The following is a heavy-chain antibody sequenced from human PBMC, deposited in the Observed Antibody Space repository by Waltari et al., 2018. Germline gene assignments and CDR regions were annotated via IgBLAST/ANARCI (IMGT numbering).Heavy chain of an antibody. CDR2: INPHTGRT. Sequence: VQLVQSGAEVEKPGASVQGSCKDSGYTLNDYFIHWVRQAPGQGLEWMGWINPHTGRTNYAQSFQGRVTMTRDTSTDTAYMELSWLKSDDTAMYYCSRENYYESGASDAFDVWGHGTMVTVSS. V-gene: IGHV1-2*02. J-gene: IGHJ3*01. CDR1: GYTLNDYF. CDR3: SRENYYESGASDAFDV. D-gene: IGHD3-22*01.